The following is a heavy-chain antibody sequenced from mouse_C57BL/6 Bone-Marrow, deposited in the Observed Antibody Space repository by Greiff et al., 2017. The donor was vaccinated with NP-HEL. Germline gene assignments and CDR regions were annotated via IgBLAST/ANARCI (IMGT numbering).Heavy chain of an antibody. CDR1: GYTFTSYW. CDR3: ARDLLGHYYGKEFDY. D-gene: IGHD1-1*01. Sequence: QVQLQQPGTELVKPGASVKLSCKASGYTFTSYWMHWVKQRPGQGLEWRGEISRRNGVTNYNEKFKSKATLTVDKSSSTAYMQLSSLTSEDSAVYYCARDLLGHYYGKEFDYWGQGTTLTVSS. V-gene: IGHV1-53*01. J-gene: IGHJ2*01. CDR2: ISRRNGVT.